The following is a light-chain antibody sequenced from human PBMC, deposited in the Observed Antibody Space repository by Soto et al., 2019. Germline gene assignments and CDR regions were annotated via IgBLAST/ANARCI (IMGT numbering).Light chain of an antibody. J-gene: IGLJ1*01. V-gene: IGLV1-44*01. CDR1: ASNIGRDP. CDR2: KVS. CDR3: TSPTPGSLYV. Sequence: QSVLTQPPSASGAPGQRVTISCSGSASNIGRDPVNWYQQVPGTAPKLLIYKVSNRPSGISNRFSGSKSGNTASLTISGLQAEDEADYFCTSPTPGSLYVFGSGTKLTVL.